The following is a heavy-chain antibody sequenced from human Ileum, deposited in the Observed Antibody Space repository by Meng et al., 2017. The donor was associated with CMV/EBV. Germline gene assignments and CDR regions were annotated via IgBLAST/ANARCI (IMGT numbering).Heavy chain of an antibody. J-gene: IGHJ4*02. CDR2: VSHSGVT. CDR1: GGSFSGYY. CDR3: AREPPFVPADS. D-gene: IGHD2-21*01. V-gene: IGHV4-34*01. Sequence: QVQRHSVGAGLVKPSETLSLTCAVYGGSFSGYYWSWIRQPPGKGLEWIAEVSHSGVTNYNPSLKSRVTISIDTSKNQFSLHLSSVTAADTAVYYCAREPPFVPADSWGQGTLVTVSS.